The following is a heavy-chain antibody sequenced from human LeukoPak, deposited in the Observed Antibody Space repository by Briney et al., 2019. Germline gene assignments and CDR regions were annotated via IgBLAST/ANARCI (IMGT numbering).Heavy chain of an antibody. D-gene: IGHD1-26*01. CDR1: GGTFGSYA. Sequence: GASAKVSCKASGGTFGSYAISWVRQAPGQGLEWMGGIIPIFGTANYAQKFQGRVTITTDESTSTAYMELSSLRSEDTAVYYCARLAQWEPNDYWGQGTLVTVSS. V-gene: IGHV1-69*05. J-gene: IGHJ4*02. CDR3: ARLAQWEPNDY. CDR2: IIPIFGTA.